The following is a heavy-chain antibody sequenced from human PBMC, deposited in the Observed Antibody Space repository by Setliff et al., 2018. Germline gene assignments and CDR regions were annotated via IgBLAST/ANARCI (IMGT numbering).Heavy chain of an antibody. V-gene: IGHV4-31*03. Sequence: PSETLSLTCTVSGGSISSGGYYWSWIRQHPGKGLEWIGYIYYSGSTYYNPSLKSRVTISVDTSKNQFSLKLSSVTAADTAVYYCASTPDGDLYYNFWSGYYLTLDYWGQGTLVTVSS. D-gene: IGHD3-3*01. CDR1: GGSISSGGYY. CDR3: ASTPDGDLYYNFWSGYYLTLDY. CDR2: IYYSGST. J-gene: IGHJ4*02.